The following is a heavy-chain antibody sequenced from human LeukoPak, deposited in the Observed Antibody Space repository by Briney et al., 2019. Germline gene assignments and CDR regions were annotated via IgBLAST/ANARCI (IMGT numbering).Heavy chain of an antibody. CDR2: IYYSGST. D-gene: IGHD4-11*01. CDR3: ARGTHTVTDFNY. V-gene: IGHV4-59*01. J-gene: IGHJ4*02. CDR1: GGSIGSYY. Sequence: SETLSLTCTVSGGSIGSYYWSWIRQPPGKGLEWIGYIYYSGSTNYNPSLKSRITISVDTSKNQFSLKMSSVTAADTAVYYCARGTHTVTDFNYWGQGTLVTVSS.